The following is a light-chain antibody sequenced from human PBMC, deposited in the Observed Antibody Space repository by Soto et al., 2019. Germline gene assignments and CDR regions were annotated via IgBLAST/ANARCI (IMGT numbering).Light chain of an antibody. CDR3: QQSYSTVRT. CDR2: AAS. Sequence: DIQMTQSPSSLSASVGDRVTITCRASQSISNYLNWYQQKPGKAPKLLIYAASSLHSGVPSRFSGSGSGTDFTLSISSLQPEDFATYYCQQSYSTVRTFGQGTKLEIK. CDR1: QSISNY. J-gene: IGKJ2*01. V-gene: IGKV1-39*01.